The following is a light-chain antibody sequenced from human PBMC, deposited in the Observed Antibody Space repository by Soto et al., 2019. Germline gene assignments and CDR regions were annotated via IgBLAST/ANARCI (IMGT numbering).Light chain of an antibody. J-gene: IGKJ4*01. V-gene: IGKV3-20*01. CDR1: QSVSSRF. CDR3: QQYGSPPALT. CDR2: GAS. Sequence: EIVLTQSQSTLSLSPGERATLSCRVSQSVSSRFLAWYQQKPGQAPRLLMYGASSRATGIPDRFSGSGSGTDFTLTISRLEPEDVAVYDCQQYGSPPALTFGGGTKVDIK.